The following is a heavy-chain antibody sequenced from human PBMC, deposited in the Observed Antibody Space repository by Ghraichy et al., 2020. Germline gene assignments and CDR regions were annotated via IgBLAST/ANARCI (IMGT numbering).Heavy chain of an antibody. CDR3: VRDSTGDEGFDI. J-gene: IGHJ3*02. V-gene: IGHV1-18*01. Sequence: ASVKVSCKASGYPFRSYGISWVRQAPGQGLEWMAWISVYNGKTNYGQKSQGRVTLTTDTSTTTAHMEVRSLRSDDTAVYYCVRDSTGDEGFDIWGQGTTVIVSS. D-gene: IGHD2-8*02. CDR2: ISVYNGKT. CDR1: GYPFRSYG.